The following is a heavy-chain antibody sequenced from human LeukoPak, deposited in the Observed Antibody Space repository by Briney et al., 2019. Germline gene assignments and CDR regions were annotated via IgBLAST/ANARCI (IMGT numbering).Heavy chain of an antibody. D-gene: IGHD2/OR15-2a*01. CDR2: IYYSGST. V-gene: IGHV4-59*01. CDR3: ARELYAAFDY. CDR1: GGSISSYY. J-gene: IGHJ4*02. Sequence: SETLSLTCTVSGGSISSYYWSWIRQPPGKGLEWIGYIYYSGSTNYNPSLESRVTISVDTSKNQFSLKLSSVTAADTAVYYCARELYAAFDYWGQGTLVTVSS.